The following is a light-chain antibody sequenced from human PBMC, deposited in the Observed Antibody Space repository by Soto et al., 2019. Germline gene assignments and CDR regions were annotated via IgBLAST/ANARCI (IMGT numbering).Light chain of an antibody. CDR2: GAS. CDR1: QSVGNNY. V-gene: IGKV3-20*01. J-gene: IGKJ1*01. CDR3: QQYGSSGT. Sequence: EIVLTQSPGTLSLSPGDGATLSCRASQSVGNNYLAWYQQRPGQAPRLLIHGASSRATGIPDRFSGSGSGTEFTLTIGRLEPEDFAVYYCQQYGSSGTFGQGTKVDIK.